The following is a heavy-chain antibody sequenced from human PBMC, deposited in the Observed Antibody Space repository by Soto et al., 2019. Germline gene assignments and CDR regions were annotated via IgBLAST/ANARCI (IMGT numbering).Heavy chain of an antibody. CDR2: IYYSGST. D-gene: IGHD3-22*01. V-gene: IGHV4-39*01. CDR1: GGSISSSSYY. Sequence: QLQLQESGPGLVKPSETLSLTCTVSGGSISSSSYYWGWIRQPPGKGLEWIGSIYYSGSTYYNPSLKSRVTISVDTSKNQFSLKRSSVTAADTAVYYCASYYYDSSGFDYWGQGTLVTVSS. J-gene: IGHJ4*02. CDR3: ASYYYDSSGFDY.